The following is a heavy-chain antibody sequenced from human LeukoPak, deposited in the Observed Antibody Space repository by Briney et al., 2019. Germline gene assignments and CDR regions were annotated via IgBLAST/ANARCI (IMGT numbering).Heavy chain of an antibody. CDR2: ISYDGSNE. J-gene: IGHJ4*02. Sequence: PGGSLRLSCAASGFTFSNYAIHWVRQAPGKGLEWVAVISYDGSNEYYADSVKGQFTISRDNSKNTLYLQMNSLRVEDTAVYYCAREPYSSGWYFSYYFDYWGQGTLVTVSS. V-gene: IGHV3-30-3*01. D-gene: IGHD6-19*01. CDR3: AREPYSSGWYFSYYFDY. CDR1: GFTFSNYA.